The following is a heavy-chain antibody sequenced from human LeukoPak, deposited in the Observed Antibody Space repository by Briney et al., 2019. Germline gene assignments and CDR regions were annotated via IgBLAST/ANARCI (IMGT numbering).Heavy chain of an antibody. V-gene: IGHV3-23*01. D-gene: IGHD2/OR15-2a*01. CDR3: ARVLFHSLAVFDY. J-gene: IGHJ4*02. Sequence: GGSLRLSCAASGFTFSSYAMSWVRQAPGKGLEWVSAITGSGTTTYYADSLKGRFTISRDNAKNSLYLQMNSLRAEDTAVYYCARVLFHSLAVFDYWGQGTLVTVSS. CDR2: ITGSGTTT. CDR1: GFTFSSYA.